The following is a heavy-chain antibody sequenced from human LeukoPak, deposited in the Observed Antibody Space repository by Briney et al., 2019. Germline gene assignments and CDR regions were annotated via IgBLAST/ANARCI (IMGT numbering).Heavy chain of an antibody. Sequence: SETLSLTCTVSGGSISSYYWSWIRRPPGKGLEWIGYIYYSGSTNYNPSLKSRVTISVDTSKNQFSLKLSSVTAADTAVYYCARFDSSGYYRPRYFDLWGRGTLVTVSS. CDR3: ARFDSSGYYRPRYFDL. CDR2: IYYSGST. V-gene: IGHV4-59*01. D-gene: IGHD3-22*01. CDR1: GGSISSYY. J-gene: IGHJ2*01.